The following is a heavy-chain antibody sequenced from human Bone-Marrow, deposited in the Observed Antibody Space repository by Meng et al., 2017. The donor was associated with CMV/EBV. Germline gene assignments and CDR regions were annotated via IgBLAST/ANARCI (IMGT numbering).Heavy chain of an antibody. J-gene: IGHJ3*02. V-gene: IGHV1-69*10. CDR3: ARERGYNRHDAFVI. D-gene: IGHD5-24*01. Sequence: SVKVSCKASGGTFSSYAISWVRQAPGQGLEWMGGIIPILGIANYAQKFQGRVTITADKSTSTAYMELSSLRSEDTAVYYCARERGYNRHDAFVIWGQGTMVTVSS. CDR2: IIPILGIA. CDR1: GGTFSSYA.